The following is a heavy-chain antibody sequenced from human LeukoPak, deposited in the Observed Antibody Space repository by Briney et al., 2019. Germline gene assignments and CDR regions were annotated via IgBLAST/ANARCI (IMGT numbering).Heavy chain of an antibody. CDR2: IYPGDSDT. CDR1: GYSFTSYW. J-gene: IGHJ3*02. D-gene: IGHD3-10*01. Sequence: GESLKVSCKGSGYSFTSYWIGWVRQMPGKGLEWMGIIYPGDSDTRYSPSFQGQVTISADKSISTAYLQWSSLKASDTAMYYCARHRFGPRDAFDIWGQGTMVTVSS. V-gene: IGHV5-51*01. CDR3: ARHRFGPRDAFDI.